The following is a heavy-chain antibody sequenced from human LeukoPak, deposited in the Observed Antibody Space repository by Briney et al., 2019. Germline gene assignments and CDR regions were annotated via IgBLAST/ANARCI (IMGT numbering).Heavy chain of an antibody. CDR2: IIPIFGTA. Sequence: SVKVSCKASGGTFSSYAISWVRQAPGQGLEWMGGIIPIFGTANYAQKFQGRVTITADESTSTAYMELSSLRSEDTAVYYCASHVLVGTPTNWFDPWGQGTLVTVSS. CDR3: ASHVLVGTPTNWFDP. CDR1: GGTFSSYA. J-gene: IGHJ5*02. D-gene: IGHD2-15*01. V-gene: IGHV1-69*13.